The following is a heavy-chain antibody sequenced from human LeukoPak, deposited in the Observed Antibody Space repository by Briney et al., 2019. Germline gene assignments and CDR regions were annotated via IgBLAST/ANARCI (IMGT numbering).Heavy chain of an antibody. CDR2: IRSDGSDK. CDR3: AKDIAAAGGPCAY. J-gene: IGHJ4*02. V-gene: IGHV3-30*02. D-gene: IGHD6-13*01. Sequence: GGSLRLSCAASGFTFSGYDMHWVRQAPGKGLEWVALIRSDGSDKYYADSVKGRFTIPTDNSKNTLFLQMNSLRAEDTAVYYCAKDIAAAGGPCAYWGRGTLVTVSS. CDR1: GFTFSGYD.